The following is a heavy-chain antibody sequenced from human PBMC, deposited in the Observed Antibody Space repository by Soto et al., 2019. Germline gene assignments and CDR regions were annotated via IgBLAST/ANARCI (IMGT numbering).Heavy chain of an antibody. CDR1: GGTFSTYA. CDR2: IIPMFGTA. D-gene: IGHD5-18*01. J-gene: IGHJ4*02. V-gene: IGHV1-69*12. CDR3: ASGIQLWLRRINNGYSG. Sequence: QVQLVQSGAEVKKPESSVKVSCKAPGGTFSTYAISWVRQAPGQGLEWMGGIIPMFGTANYAQRFQDRVTITADESTNTVSMEMSGGRSEDTAACFCASGIQLWLRRINNGYSGWGQGTLVTVSS.